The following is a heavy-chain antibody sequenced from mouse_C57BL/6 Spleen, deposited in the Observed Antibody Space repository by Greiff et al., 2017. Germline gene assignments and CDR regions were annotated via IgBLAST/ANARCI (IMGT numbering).Heavy chain of an antibody. D-gene: IGHD2-2*01. CDR3: AIPLMGVTAGDY. CDR1: GYTFTSYW. CDR2: IHPSDSDT. V-gene: IGHV1-74*01. Sequence: QVQLKQPGAELVKPGASVKVSCKASGYTFTSYWMHWVKQRPGQGLEWIGRIHPSDSDTNYNQKFKGKATLTVDKSSSTAYMQLSSLTSEDSAVYYCAIPLMGVTAGDYWGQGTSVTVSS. J-gene: IGHJ4*01.